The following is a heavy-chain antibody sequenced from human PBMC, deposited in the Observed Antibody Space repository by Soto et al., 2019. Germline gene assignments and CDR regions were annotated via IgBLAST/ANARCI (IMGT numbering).Heavy chain of an antibody. V-gene: IGHV4-30-4*01. CDR3: ARTGTYYDFWSGPIYYYGMDV. Sequence: SETLSLTCTVSGGSISSGDYYWSWIRQPPGKGLEWIGYIYYSGSTYYNPSLKSRVTISVDTSKNQFSLKLSSVTAADTAVYYCARTGTYYDFWSGPIYYYGMDVWGKGTTVTVST. D-gene: IGHD3-3*01. CDR2: IYYSGST. CDR1: GGSISSGDYY. J-gene: IGHJ6*04.